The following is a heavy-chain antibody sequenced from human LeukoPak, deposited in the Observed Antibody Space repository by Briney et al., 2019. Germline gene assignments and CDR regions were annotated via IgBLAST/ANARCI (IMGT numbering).Heavy chain of an antibody. D-gene: IGHD3-22*01. Sequence: PSETLSLTCAVYGGSFSDYYWSWIRQSPGKGLEWIGEINHSGGTNYHPSLKSRVTISQDTSKNQFSLNLNSVTAADTAVYYCAREGYYDSSGYYYVWWFDPWGQGTLVTVSS. CDR3: AREGYYDSSGYYYVWWFDP. CDR2: INHSGGT. CDR1: GGSFSDYY. V-gene: IGHV4-34*01. J-gene: IGHJ5*02.